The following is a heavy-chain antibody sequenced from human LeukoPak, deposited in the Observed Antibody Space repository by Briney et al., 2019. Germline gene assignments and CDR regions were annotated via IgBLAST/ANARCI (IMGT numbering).Heavy chain of an antibody. CDR2: IKQDGSEK. D-gene: IGHD3-22*01. CDR1: GFTFSSYW. Sequence: GGSLRLSCAAPGFTFSSYWMSWVRQAPGKGLEWVANIKQDGSEKYYVDSVKGRFTISRDNAKNSLYLQMNSLRAEDTAVYYCARTGRGYYYDSSGYRGFDPWGQGTLVTVSS. CDR3: ARTGRGYYYDSSGYRGFDP. J-gene: IGHJ5*02. V-gene: IGHV3-7*01.